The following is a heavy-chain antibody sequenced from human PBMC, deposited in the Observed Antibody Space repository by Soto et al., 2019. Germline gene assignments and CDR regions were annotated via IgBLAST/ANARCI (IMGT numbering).Heavy chain of an antibody. Sequence: ASVKVSCKASGYTFTSYAMHWVRQAPGQRLEWMGWINAGNGNTKYSQKFQGRVTITRDTSASTAYMELSSLRSEDTAVYYYARMDSITGTTSEDYWGQETLVTVS. CDR3: ARMDSITGTTSEDY. J-gene: IGHJ4*02. CDR1: GYTFTSYA. D-gene: IGHD1-20*01. CDR2: INAGNGNT. V-gene: IGHV1-3*01.